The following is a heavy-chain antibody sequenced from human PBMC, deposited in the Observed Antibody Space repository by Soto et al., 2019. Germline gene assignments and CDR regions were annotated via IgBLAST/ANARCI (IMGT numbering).Heavy chain of an antibody. V-gene: IGHV1-18*01. CDR3: ARDPRKAIVVVPAATDYYGMDV. CDR1: GYTFTSYG. D-gene: IGHD2-2*01. Sequence: QVQLVQSGAEVKKPGASVKVSCKASGYTFTSYGISWVRQAPGQGLEWMGWISAYNGNTNYAQKLQGRVTMTTDTSTSTAYMELRSLRSDDTAVYYCARDPRKAIVVVPAATDYYGMDVWGQGTTVTVSS. J-gene: IGHJ6*02. CDR2: ISAYNGNT.